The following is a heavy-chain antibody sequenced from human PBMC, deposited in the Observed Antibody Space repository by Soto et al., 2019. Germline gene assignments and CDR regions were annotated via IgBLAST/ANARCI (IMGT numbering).Heavy chain of an antibody. Sequence: SETLSLTCAVYGGYFSGFYWSWIRPPPGKGLEWIGEINHSGSTNYNPSLKSRVTISVDTSKNQFSLKLSSVTAADTAVYYCASSSVLRYFDWLLKGAFDIWGQGTMVTVSS. J-gene: IGHJ3*02. V-gene: IGHV4-34*01. D-gene: IGHD3-9*01. CDR1: GGYFSGFY. CDR3: ASSSVLRYFDWLLKGAFDI. CDR2: INHSGST.